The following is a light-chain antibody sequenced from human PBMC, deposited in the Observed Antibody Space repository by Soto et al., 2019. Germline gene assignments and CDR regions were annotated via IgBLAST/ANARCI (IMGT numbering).Light chain of an antibody. CDR2: GAS. CDR1: QSVSSN. J-gene: IGKJ1*01. CDR3: QQYYNWPRT. V-gene: IGKV3-15*01. Sequence: EIGMTQSPTTLSVVSGERTTLSCRASQSVSSNLAWYQHKPGQAPRLLTYGASTRATGIPARFSGSGSGTEFTLTISSLQPEDFAVYYCQQYYNWPRTFGQGTKVDIK.